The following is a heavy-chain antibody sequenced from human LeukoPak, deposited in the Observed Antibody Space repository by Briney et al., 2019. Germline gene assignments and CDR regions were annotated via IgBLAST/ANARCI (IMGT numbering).Heavy chain of an antibody. CDR3: AKDHISNSGWTYFDY. CDR1: GFTFDDYA. D-gene: IGHD6-19*01. J-gene: IGHJ4*02. V-gene: IGHV3-9*01. CDR2: ISWNSGSI. Sequence: GGSLRLSCAASGFTFDDYAMHWVRQAPGKGLEWVSGISWNSGSIGYADSVKGRFTISRDNAKNSLYLQMNSLRAEDTALYYCAKDHISNSGWTYFDYWGQGTLVTVSS.